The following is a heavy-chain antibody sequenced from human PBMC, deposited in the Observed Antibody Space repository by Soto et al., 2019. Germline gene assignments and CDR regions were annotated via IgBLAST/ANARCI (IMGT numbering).Heavy chain of an antibody. Sequence: GGSLRLSCAAFGLTHSDHFIDWVRQLPGKGLEWLGRSRSKAYSYSPDYAASVRGRFTISRDNAKNSLYVQMSSLRAEDTAVYYCARLRYYDSSGSLLGFDPSGQGTLVTVSS. CDR1: GLTHSDHF. D-gene: IGHD3-22*01. CDR3: ARLRYYDSSGSLLGFDP. CDR2: SRSKAYSYSP. J-gene: IGHJ5*02. V-gene: IGHV3-72*01.